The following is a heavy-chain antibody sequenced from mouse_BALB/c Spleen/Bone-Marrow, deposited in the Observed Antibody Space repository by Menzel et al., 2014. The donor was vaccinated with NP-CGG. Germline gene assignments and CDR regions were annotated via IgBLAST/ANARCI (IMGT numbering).Heavy chain of an antibody. V-gene: IGHV1-54*01. CDR1: GYAFTNYW. D-gene: IGHD2-14*01. CDR3: AREDYRYGNWYFDV. Sequence: QVQLQQSGAELVRPGTSVKVSCKASGYAFTNYWIEWIKQRPGQGLEWIGVINPGSGGINYNEKFKGKATLTADKSSSTAYMQLSSLTSDDSAVYFCAREDYRYGNWYFDVWGAGTTVTVSS. CDR2: INPGSGGI. J-gene: IGHJ1*01.